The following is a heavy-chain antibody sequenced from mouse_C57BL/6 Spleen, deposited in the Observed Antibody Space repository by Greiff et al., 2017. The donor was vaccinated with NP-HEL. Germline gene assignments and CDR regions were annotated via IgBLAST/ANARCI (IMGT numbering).Heavy chain of an antibody. V-gene: IGHV1-42*01. Sequence: VQLQQSGPELVKPGASVKISCKASGYSFTGYYMNWVKQSPEKSLEWIGEINPSTGGTTYNQKFKAKATLTVDKSSSTAYMQLKSLTSEDSAVYYCARSSTEGAAWFAYWGQGTLVTVSA. D-gene: IGHD3-3*01. CDR3: ARSSTEGAAWFAY. CDR1: GYSFTGYY. J-gene: IGHJ3*01. CDR2: INPSTGGT.